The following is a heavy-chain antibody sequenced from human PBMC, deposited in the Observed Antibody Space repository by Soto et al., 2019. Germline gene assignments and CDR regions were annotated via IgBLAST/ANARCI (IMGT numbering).Heavy chain of an antibody. D-gene: IGHD7-27*01. CDR2: IYWDDDK. Sequence: QITLKESGPTLVKPTQTLTLTCTFSGFSLSTSGVGVGWIRQPPGKALEWLALIYWDDDKRYSSSLKSRLTTTKDTSKNQVVLTMTNMDPVDTATYYCAHSLIPNWGSRGAFDYWGQGTLVTVSS. V-gene: IGHV2-5*02. CDR3: AHSLIPNWGSRGAFDY. CDR1: GFSLSTSGVG. J-gene: IGHJ4*02.